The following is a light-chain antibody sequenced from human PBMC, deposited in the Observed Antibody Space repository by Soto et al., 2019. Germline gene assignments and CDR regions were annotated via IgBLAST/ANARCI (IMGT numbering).Light chain of an antibody. CDR2: YAS. CDR3: QQYNNWPPIT. J-gene: IGKJ5*01. CDR1: QSVRNN. V-gene: IGKV3-15*01. Sequence: EIMMTQSPATLSVSPGERATLSCRASQSVRNNIAWYQQKPRQAPRLLIYYASTRATGIPARFSGSGSGTEFTLTSSSLQSADFALYSCQQYNNWPPITFGQGTRLEIK.